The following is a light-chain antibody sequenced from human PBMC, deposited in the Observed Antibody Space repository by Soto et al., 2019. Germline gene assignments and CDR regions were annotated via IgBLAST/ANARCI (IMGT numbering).Light chain of an antibody. Sequence: QYALTQPRSVSGAPGQSVTISCTGTSSDGGGYNYVSWYQQHPGKAPKLMIYDVSKRPSGVPDRFSGSKSGNTASLTISGLQAEDEADYYCCSYAGSYSYVFGTGTKLTVL. V-gene: IGLV2-11*01. CDR3: CSYAGSYSYV. CDR2: DVS. CDR1: SSDGGGYNY. J-gene: IGLJ1*01.